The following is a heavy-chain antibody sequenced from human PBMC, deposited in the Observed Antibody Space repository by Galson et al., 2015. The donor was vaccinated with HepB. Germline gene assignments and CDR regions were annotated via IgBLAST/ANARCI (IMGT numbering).Heavy chain of an antibody. CDR2: IYYSGST. J-gene: IGHJ6*03. V-gene: IGHV4-59*01. D-gene: IGHD1-26*01. Sequence: ETLSLTCTVSGGSISSYYWSWIRQPPGKGLEWIGYIYYSGSTNYNPSLKSRVTISVDTSKNQFSLKLSSVTAADTAVYYCARAVGGSWKWGRYYYYYMDVWGKGTTVTVSS. CDR3: ARAVGGSWKWGRYYYYYMDV. CDR1: GGSISSYY.